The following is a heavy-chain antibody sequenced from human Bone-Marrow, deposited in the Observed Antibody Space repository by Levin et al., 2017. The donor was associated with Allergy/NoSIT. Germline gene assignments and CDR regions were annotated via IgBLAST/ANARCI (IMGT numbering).Heavy chain of an antibody. Sequence: GGSLRLSCAASGFTFSSYSMNWVRQAPGKGLEWVSYISSSSSTIYYADSVKGRFTISRDNAKNSLYLQMNSLRDEDTAVYYCARGQHQWRVVPAATGNWFDPWGQGTLVTVSS. V-gene: IGHV3-48*02. D-gene: IGHD2-2*01. J-gene: IGHJ5*02. CDR3: ARGQHQWRVVPAATGNWFDP. CDR1: GFTFSSYS. CDR2: ISSSSSTI.